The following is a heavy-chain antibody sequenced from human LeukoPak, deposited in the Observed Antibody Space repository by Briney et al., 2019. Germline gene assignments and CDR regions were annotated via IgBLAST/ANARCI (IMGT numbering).Heavy chain of an antibody. J-gene: IGHJ5*01. V-gene: IGHV3-48*03. CDR3: ARGVYGRFDS. D-gene: IGHD2/OR15-2a*01. CDR2: ISGSGRTI. CDR1: GFTFDAYE. Sequence: PGESLRLSCAASGFTFDAYEINWVRQAPGKGLEWVSYISGSGRTIYYADSVKGRFTISWDNAKNSVYLQMNRLRAKDTAVYYCARGVYGRFDSWGQGTLVTVSS.